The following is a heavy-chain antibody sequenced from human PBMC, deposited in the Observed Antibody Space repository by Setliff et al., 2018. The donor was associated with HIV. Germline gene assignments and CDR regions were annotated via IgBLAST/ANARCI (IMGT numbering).Heavy chain of an antibody. V-gene: IGHV4-30-2*03. Sequence: SETLSLTCAVSGGSISSGGYSWNWIRQPPGKGLEWIGYIYHSGSTYYNPSLKSRVTISVDTSKNQFSLKLSSVTAADTAVYYCARHHYSNWFDPWGQGTLVTVSS. CDR2: IYHSGST. CDR3: ARHHYSNWFDP. CDR1: GGSISSGGYS. D-gene: IGHD2-15*01. J-gene: IGHJ5*02.